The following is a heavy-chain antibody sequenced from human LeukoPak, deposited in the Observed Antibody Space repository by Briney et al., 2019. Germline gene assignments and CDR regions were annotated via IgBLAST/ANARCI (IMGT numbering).Heavy chain of an antibody. CDR2: IIPIFGTA. CDR3: ATSSSAYYFDY. V-gene: IGHV1-69*13. D-gene: IGHD1-26*01. J-gene: IGHJ4*02. Sequence: SVKVSCKASGGTFSSYAISWVRQAPGQRLEWMGGIIPIFGTANYAQKFQGRVTITADESTSTAYMELSGLRSEDTAVYYCATSSSAYYFDYWGQGTLVTVSS. CDR1: GGTFSSYA.